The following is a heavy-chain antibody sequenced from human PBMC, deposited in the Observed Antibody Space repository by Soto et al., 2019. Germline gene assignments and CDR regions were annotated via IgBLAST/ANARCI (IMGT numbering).Heavy chain of an antibody. Sequence: SLRLSCGASGFSFSKYGMHWVRQSPGEGLEWLSLISYDGSEKWYAESVKGRFTISRENSKNTLYLQVNSLRAEDTAVYYCARDWDSYGYSIDYWGQGTLVTVSS. J-gene: IGHJ4*02. CDR3: ARDWDSYGYSIDY. D-gene: IGHD5-18*01. V-gene: IGHV3-33*08. CDR1: GFSFSKYG. CDR2: ISYDGSEK.